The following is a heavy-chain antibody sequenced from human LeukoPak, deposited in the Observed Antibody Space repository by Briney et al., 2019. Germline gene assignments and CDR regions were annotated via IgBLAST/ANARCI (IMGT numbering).Heavy chain of an antibody. D-gene: IGHD3-22*01. CDR1: GGTFSSYA. V-gene: IGHV1-69*13. CDR3: ARDKGDSSGYYYYYYYYMDV. J-gene: IGHJ6*03. Sequence: ASVKVSCKASGGTFSSYAISWVRQAPGQGLEWMGGIIPIFGTANYAQKFQGRVTITADESTSTAYMELSSLRSEDTAVYYCARDKGDSSGYYYYYYYYMDVWGKGTTVTVSS. CDR2: IIPIFGTA.